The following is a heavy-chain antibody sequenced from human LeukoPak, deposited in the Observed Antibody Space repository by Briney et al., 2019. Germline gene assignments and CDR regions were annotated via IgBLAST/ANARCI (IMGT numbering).Heavy chain of an antibody. V-gene: IGHV1-69*04. CDR3: ATDRSDYGGNPIDY. D-gene: IGHD4-23*01. CDR1: GGTFSSYA. Sequence: SVKVSCKASGGTFSSYAISWVRQAPGQGLEWMGRIIPILGIANYAQKFQGRVTITADKSTSTAYMELSSLRSEDTAVYYCATDRSDYGGNPIDYWGQGTLVTVSS. CDR2: IIPILGIA. J-gene: IGHJ4*02.